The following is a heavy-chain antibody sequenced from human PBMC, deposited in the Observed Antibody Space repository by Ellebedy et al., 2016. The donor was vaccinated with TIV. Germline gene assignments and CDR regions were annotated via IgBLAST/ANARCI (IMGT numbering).Heavy chain of an antibody. CDR2: IYYIGTT. CDR3: ARGSYNSLDS. D-gene: IGHD3-10*01. V-gene: IGHV4-59*01. J-gene: IGHJ4*02. CDR1: GGSISRYY. Sequence: MPSETLSLTCTVSGGSISRYYWNWIRQTPGKGLEWIGQIYYIGTTHYNSSLKSRVTISVDTSKNQVSLKLTSVTAADTAIYYCARGSYNSLDSWGQGTLVAVSS.